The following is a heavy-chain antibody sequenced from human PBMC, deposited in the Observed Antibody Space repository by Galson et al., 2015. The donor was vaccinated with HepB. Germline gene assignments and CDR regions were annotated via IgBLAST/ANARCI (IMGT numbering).Heavy chain of an antibody. D-gene: IGHD3-10*01. CDR2: ISGRGGST. V-gene: IGHV3-23*01. J-gene: IGHJ3*02. CDR3: AKDMVRGVIPQPDAFDI. Sequence: SLRLSCAASGFTFGNYGMSWVRQTPGKGLQWVSAISGRGGSTYYTDSVKGRFAISRDNSKNTLYLQIESLRPEDTAVYYCAKDMVRGVIPQPDAFDIWGQGTMVTVSS. CDR1: GFTFGNYG.